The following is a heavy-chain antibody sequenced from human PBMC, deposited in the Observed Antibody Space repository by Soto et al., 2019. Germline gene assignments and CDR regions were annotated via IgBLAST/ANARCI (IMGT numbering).Heavy chain of an antibody. V-gene: IGHV4-31*03. CDR2: IYYSGST. CDR1: GGSISSGGYY. D-gene: IGHD3-22*01. CDR3: ARDGLRDSSGDNWFDP. J-gene: IGHJ5*02. Sequence: SETLSLTCTVSGGSISSGGYYWSWIRQHPGKGLEWIGYIYYSGSTYYNPSLKSRVTISVDTSKNQFSLKLSSVTAADTAVYYCARDGLRDSSGDNWFDPWGQGTLVTVSS.